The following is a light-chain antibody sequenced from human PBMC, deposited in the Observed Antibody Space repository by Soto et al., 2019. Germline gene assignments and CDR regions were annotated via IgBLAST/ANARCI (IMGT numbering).Light chain of an antibody. Sequence: EIVLTQSPGTPSLSPGERATLSCRASQSVSSSYLAWYQQKPGQAPRLLIYGASSRATGIPDRFSGSGSGTDFTLTISRLEPEDFAVYYCQQYGSSPPITFGGGTKVDIK. CDR1: QSVSSSY. CDR3: QQYGSSPPIT. J-gene: IGKJ4*01. V-gene: IGKV3-20*01. CDR2: GAS.